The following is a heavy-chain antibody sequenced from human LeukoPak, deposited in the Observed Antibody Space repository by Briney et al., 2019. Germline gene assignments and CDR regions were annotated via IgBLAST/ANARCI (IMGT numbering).Heavy chain of an antibody. V-gene: IGHV3-48*01. Sequence: GGSLRLSCAASGFTFSSYSMNWVRQAPGKGLEWVSYISSSSSTIYYADSVKGRFTISRDNAKNSLYLQMNSLRAEDTAVYYCARDRAITYCGGDCPLGYYYMDVWGKGTTVTVSS. CDR3: ARDRAITYCGGDCPLGYYYMDV. CDR2: ISSSSSTI. J-gene: IGHJ6*03. D-gene: IGHD2-21*01. CDR1: GFTFSSYS.